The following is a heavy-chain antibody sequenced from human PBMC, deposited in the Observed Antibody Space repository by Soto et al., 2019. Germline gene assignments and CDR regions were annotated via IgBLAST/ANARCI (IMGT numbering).Heavy chain of an antibody. CDR1: GCSIISNSYS. Sequence: SETLSLTCSVSGCSIISNSYSWGWIRQPPGKGLEWIGTIYYSGSTHYNPSLEGRVAISADTPNNQLSLRLSSVTAADTAVYYCGRQPGHCGSTTCFGYYSVDVWGQGTTVTVS. V-gene: IGHV4-39*01. J-gene: IGHJ6*02. D-gene: IGHD2-2*01. CDR2: IYYSGST. CDR3: GRQPGHCGSTTCFGYYSVDV.